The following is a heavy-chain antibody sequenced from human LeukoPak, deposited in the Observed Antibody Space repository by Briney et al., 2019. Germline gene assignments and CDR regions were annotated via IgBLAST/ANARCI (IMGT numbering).Heavy chain of an antibody. CDR2: IYYSVNT. CDR3: ARKAPYYYDGSGPLGTYYFDY. Sequence: ASKTLSLTCTVSGDSISGYYWSWIRQPAGKGLEWIGSIYYSVNTYYNPSLKSRITISVDTSTNQFSLQLSSVTAADTAMYYCARKAPYYYDGSGPLGTYYFDYWGQGTLVTVSS. V-gene: IGHV4-4*07. CDR1: GDSISGYY. J-gene: IGHJ4*02. D-gene: IGHD3-22*01.